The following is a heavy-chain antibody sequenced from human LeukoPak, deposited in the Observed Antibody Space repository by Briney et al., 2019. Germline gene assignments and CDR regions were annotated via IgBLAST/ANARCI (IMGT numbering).Heavy chain of an antibody. CDR2: ISGSGGST. J-gene: IGHJ4*02. CDR1: GFTFSSYA. Sequence: GGSLRLSCAASGFTFSSYAMSWVRQAPGKVLEWVSAISGSGGSTYYADSVKGRFTISRDNSKNTLYLQMNSLRAEDTAVYYCAHISSSWPDYWGQGTLVTVSS. CDR3: AHISSSWPDY. V-gene: IGHV3-23*01. D-gene: IGHD6-13*01.